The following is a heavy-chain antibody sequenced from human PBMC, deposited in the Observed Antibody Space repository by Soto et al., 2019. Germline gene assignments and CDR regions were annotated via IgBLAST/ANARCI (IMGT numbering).Heavy chain of an antibody. CDR3: ARGNYGGFDS. J-gene: IGHJ4*02. CDR2: IYSDGSAT. CDR1: GFTFSYYW. Sequence: GGSLRLSCAASGFTFSYYWMHWVRQTPEKGLVWVARIYSDGSATTYADSVKGRFTISRDNSKNTLYLQMNSLRADDTAVYYCARGNYGGFDSWGQGTLVTAS. D-gene: IGHD4-17*01. V-gene: IGHV3-74*03.